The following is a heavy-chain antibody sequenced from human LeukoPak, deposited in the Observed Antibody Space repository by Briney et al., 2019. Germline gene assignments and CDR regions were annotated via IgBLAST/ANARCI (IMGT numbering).Heavy chain of an antibody. J-gene: IGHJ1*01. V-gene: IGHV4-61*01. CDR1: GGSVSSGSYY. D-gene: IGHD1-1*01. Sequence: KTSETLSLTCTVSGGSVSSGSYYWSWIRQPPGKGLEWIGYFYYTGSTNYNPSLKSRVTISVDTSKNQFPLKLSSVTAADTAVYYCARDGKYAEYFQDWGQGTLVTVSS. CDR2: FYYTGST. CDR3: ARDGKYAEYFQD.